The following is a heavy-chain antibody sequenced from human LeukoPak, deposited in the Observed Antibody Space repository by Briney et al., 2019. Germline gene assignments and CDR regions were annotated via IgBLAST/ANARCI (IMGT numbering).Heavy chain of an antibody. V-gene: IGHV3-74*01. CDR1: GFTFSSYW. D-gene: IGHD4-23*01. Sequence: PGGSLRLSCAASGFTFSSYWMHWVRQAPGKGLVWVSRINTDGSSTSYADSVKGRFTISRDNAKNTLYLQMNSLRAEDTAVYYCASHDYGGNTDFDYWGKGTLVTVSS. CDR2: INTDGSST. CDR3: ASHDYGGNTDFDY. J-gene: IGHJ4*02.